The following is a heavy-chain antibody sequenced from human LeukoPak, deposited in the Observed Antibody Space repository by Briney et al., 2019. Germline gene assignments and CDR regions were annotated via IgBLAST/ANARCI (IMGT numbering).Heavy chain of an antibody. Sequence: GGSLRLSCAASGFTFSSYAMHWVRQAPGKGLEWVAVISYDGSNKYYADSVKGRFTISRDNSKNTLYLQMNSLRAEDTAVYYCARGWGIVGATYYFDYWGQGTLVTVSS. J-gene: IGHJ4*02. D-gene: IGHD1-26*01. CDR3: ARGWGIVGATYYFDY. CDR2: ISYDGSNK. V-gene: IGHV3-30-3*01. CDR1: GFTFSSYA.